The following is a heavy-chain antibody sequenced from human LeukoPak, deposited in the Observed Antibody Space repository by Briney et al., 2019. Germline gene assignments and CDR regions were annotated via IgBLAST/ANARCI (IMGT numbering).Heavy chain of an antibody. D-gene: IGHD3-16*01. J-gene: IGHJ4*02. V-gene: IGHV3-48*01. CDR2: ISSNGGTI. CDR1: GFTFSRSS. CDR3: ARLIITSDDAY. Sequence: GGSLRLSCVASGFTFSRSSLNWVRQAPGEGLEWLSYISSNGGTIYYADSVKGRFTISRDNVTNSLHLGMNSLRAEDTAVYYCARLIITSDDAYWGQGTLVTVSS.